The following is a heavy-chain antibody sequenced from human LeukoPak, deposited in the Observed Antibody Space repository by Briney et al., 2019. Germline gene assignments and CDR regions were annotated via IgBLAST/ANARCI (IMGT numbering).Heavy chain of an antibody. CDR2: TYYRSKWYN. CDR1: GDSVSSNSAA. D-gene: IGHD6-13*01. V-gene: IGHV6-1*01. CDR3: ARDRQPQTPYSSSWGYWFDP. Sequence: SQTLSLTCAISGDSVSSNSAAWNWIRQSPSRGLEWLGRTYYRSKWYNDYAVSVKSRITINPDTSKNQFSLQLNSVTPEDTAVYYCARDRQPQTPYSSSWGYWFDPWGQGTLVTVSS. J-gene: IGHJ5*02.